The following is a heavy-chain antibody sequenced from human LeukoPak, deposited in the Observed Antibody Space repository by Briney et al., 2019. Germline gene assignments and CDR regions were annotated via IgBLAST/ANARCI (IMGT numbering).Heavy chain of an antibody. V-gene: IGHV3-7*01. Sequence: PGGSLRLSCAASGFTFSTYWMSWVRQAPGKGLEWVANIKQDGSEKYYVDSVKGRFTISRDNAKNSLYLQMNSLRAEDTAVYYCARDPTYDYGDSYFDYWGQGTLVTVSS. D-gene: IGHD4-17*01. CDR1: GFTFSTYW. CDR3: ARDPTYDYGDSYFDY. J-gene: IGHJ4*02. CDR2: IKQDGSEK.